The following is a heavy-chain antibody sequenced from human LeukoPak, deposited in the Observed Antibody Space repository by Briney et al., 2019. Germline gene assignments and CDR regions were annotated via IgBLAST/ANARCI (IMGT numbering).Heavy chain of an antibody. Sequence: PGGSLRLSCTASGFMFGGYAVSWVRQAPGKGLEWVGFIRSESYGGTTEYAASVKGRFTISRDDSKIIAYLQMNSLKTEDTAVYYCSRAVAHLDYWGQGTLVTVSS. D-gene: IGHD4-23*01. J-gene: IGHJ4*02. CDR2: IRSESYGGTT. CDR1: GFMFGGYA. CDR3: SRAVAHLDY. V-gene: IGHV3-49*04.